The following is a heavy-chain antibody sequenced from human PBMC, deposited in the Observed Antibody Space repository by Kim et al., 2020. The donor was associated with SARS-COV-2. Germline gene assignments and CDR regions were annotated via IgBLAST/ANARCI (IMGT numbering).Heavy chain of an antibody. Sequence: SETLSLTCTVSGGSISTSSYYWGRIRQPPGKGLEWIGNIYYSGNTYYNSSPKSRVTIFLDTSKNQFTLKLSSATAADTAVYYCARALDYYDRSAYYDWGQGTLVTVSS. CDR2: IYYSGNT. CDR3: ARALDYYDRSAYYD. D-gene: IGHD3-22*01. V-gene: IGHV4-39*01. J-gene: IGHJ4*02. CDR1: GGSISTSSYY.